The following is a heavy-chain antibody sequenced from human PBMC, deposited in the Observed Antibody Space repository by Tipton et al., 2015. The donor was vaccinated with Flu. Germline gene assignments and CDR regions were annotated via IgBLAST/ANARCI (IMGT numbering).Heavy chain of an antibody. CDR2: IYYSGST. J-gene: IGHJ6*02. Sequence: LRLSCTVSGGSISSYYWSWIRQPLGKGLEWIGYIYYSGSTNYNPSLKSRVTISVDTSKNQFSLKLSSVTAADTAVYYCARGIGQDLYYYYGMDVWGQGTTVTVSS. V-gene: IGHV4-59*01. CDR1: GGSISSYY. CDR3: ARGIGQDLYYYYGMDV. D-gene: IGHD2-15*01.